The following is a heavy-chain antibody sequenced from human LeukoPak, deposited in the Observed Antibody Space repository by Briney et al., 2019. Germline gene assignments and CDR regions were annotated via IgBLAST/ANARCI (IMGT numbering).Heavy chain of an antibody. CDR2: IYYSGNT. V-gene: IGHV4-39*01. CDR3: ASGNGPGSGSS. Sequence: SETLSLTCIVSGGSISSSTYYWGWIRQPPGRGLEWLGNIYYSGNTYYNPSLKSRVTISVDTSKNEFSLKLSSVTAADTAVYYCASGNGPGSGSSWGQGTLVTVSS. D-gene: IGHD3-10*01. CDR1: GGSISSSTYY. J-gene: IGHJ4*02.